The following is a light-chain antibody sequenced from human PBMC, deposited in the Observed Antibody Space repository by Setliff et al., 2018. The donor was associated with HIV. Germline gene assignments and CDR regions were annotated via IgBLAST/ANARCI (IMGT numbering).Light chain of an antibody. Sequence: QSALAQPASVSGSPGQSITISCTGTSNDVGRYDLVSWYQQHPARAPKLIIYQATRRPSGVSNRFSGPKSGNVASLTISGLQAEDEADYYCSSYTNSIPYVFGTGTKV. J-gene: IGLJ1*01. CDR3: SSYTNSIPYV. CDR2: QAT. V-gene: IGLV2-14*02. CDR1: SNDVGRYDL.